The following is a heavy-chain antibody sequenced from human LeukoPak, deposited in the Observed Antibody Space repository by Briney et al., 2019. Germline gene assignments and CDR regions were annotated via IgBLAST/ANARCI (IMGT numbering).Heavy chain of an antibody. V-gene: IGHV4-38-2*02. CDR2: TYIRGDT. D-gene: IGHD5-18*01. CDR1: GYSISSGYY. J-gene: IGHJ4*02. Sequence: PSETLSLTCTVSGYSISSGYYWGWIRQPPGKDLEVIGYTYIRGDTNYNPSLKSRVTMSLDTSKNVLSLKMNSVTAADTAVYYCARTARVFDYWGQGISVTVSS. CDR3: ARTARVFDY.